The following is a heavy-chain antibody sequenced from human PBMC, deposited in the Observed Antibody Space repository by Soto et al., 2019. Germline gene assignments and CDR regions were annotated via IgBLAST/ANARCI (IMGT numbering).Heavy chain of an antibody. J-gene: IGHJ6*02. V-gene: IGHV1-3*01. D-gene: IGHD1-26*01. CDR3: ASGVKGGSNPEVGVFNYYYSYGMDV. CDR2: INAGNGNT. CDR1: GYTFTSYA. Sequence: GASVKVSCKASGYTFTSYAMHWVRQAPGQRLEWMGWINAGNGNTKYSQKFQGRVTITRDTSASTAYMELSSLRSEDTAVYYCASGVKGGSNPEVGVFNYYYSYGMDVWGQGTTVTVSS.